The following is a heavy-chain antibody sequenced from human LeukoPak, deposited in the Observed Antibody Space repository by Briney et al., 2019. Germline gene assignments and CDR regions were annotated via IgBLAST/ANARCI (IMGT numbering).Heavy chain of an antibody. V-gene: IGHV4-59*01. CDR3: ARGTYYDFWSGYYTGYYYYYMDV. D-gene: IGHD3-3*01. J-gene: IGHJ6*03. CDR2: IYYSGST. Sequence: PSETLSLTCTVSGGSISSYYWSWIRQPPGKGLEWIGYIYYSGSTNYNPSLKSRVTISVDTSKNQFSLKLSSVTAADTAVYYCARGTYYDFWSGYYTGYYYYYMDVWGKGTTVTVSS. CDR1: GGSISSYY.